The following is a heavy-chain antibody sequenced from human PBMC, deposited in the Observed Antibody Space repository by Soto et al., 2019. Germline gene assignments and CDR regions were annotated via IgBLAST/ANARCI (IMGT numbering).Heavy chain of an antibody. J-gene: IGHJ6*04. CDR1: GGSISSSSYY. D-gene: IGHD2-21*02. CDR3: ARRPRGVTRLYYYYGMDV. Sequence: SETLSLTCTVSGGSISSSSYYWGWIRQPPGKGLEWIGSIYYSGSTYYNPSLKSRVTISVDTSKNQFSLKLSSVTAADTAVYYCARRPRGVTRLYYYYGMDVWGKGTRVTVS. V-gene: IGHV4-39*01. CDR2: IYYSGST.